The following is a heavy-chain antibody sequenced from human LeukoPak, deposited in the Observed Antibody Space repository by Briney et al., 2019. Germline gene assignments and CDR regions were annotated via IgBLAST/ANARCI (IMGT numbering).Heavy chain of an antibody. CDR2: TYYRSKWYN. Sequence: SQTLSLTCAISGDSVSSNSAAWNWIRQSPSRGLEWLGGTYYRSKWYNDYAVSVKSRITINPDTSKNQFSLQLNSVTPEDTAVYYCAKGYEYYYDSSGYYYGYYFDYWGQGTLVTVSS. CDR1: GDSVSSNSAA. D-gene: IGHD3-22*01. V-gene: IGHV6-1*01. CDR3: AKGYEYYYDSSGYYYGYYFDY. J-gene: IGHJ4*02.